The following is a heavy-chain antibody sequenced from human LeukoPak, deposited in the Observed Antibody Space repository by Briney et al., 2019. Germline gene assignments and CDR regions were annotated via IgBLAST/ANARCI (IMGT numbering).Heavy chain of an antibody. J-gene: IGHJ5*02. CDR3: ARRVQKLVATSWFDP. Sequence: ASVWVSCKASGYTFDDEYIHWVRQTPGLGLEWMGWINPQNGDTNYAQRFQGRVTMTRDTSISTAYMELHSLKSDDSATYYCARRVQKLVATSWFDPWGQGTLVTVSS. CDR2: INPQNGDT. D-gene: IGHD5-12*01. CDR1: GYTFDDEY. V-gene: IGHV1-2*02.